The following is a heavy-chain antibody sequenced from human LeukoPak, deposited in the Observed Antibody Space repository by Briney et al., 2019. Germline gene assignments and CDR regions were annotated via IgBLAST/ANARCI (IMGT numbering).Heavy chain of an antibody. CDR3: ARVSPPGFSYGYFDS. CDR2: INPTGGST. Sequence: GASVKVSCKASGYMFTDYYIHWVRQAPGQGLEWMGIINPTGGSTSYAQKFQGRLTMTRDTSTGTVYMDLSSLSSEDTAVYFCARVSPPGFSYGYFDSWGQGTLVTVSS. CDR1: GYMFTDYY. V-gene: IGHV1-46*01. J-gene: IGHJ4*02. D-gene: IGHD5-18*01.